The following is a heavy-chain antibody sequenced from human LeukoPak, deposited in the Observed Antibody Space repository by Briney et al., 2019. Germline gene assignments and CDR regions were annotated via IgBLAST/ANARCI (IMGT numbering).Heavy chain of an antibody. Sequence: PSETLSLTCTVSGGSISSSSYYWGWIRQPPGKGLEWIGSIYYSGSPYYNPSLKSRVTISVDTSRNQFSLKLSSVTAADTAVYYCARDFYIRGNFGYWGQGTLVTVSS. D-gene: IGHD1-14*01. J-gene: IGHJ4*02. CDR3: ARDFYIRGNFGY. CDR2: IYYSGSP. V-gene: IGHV4-39*07. CDR1: GGSISSSSYY.